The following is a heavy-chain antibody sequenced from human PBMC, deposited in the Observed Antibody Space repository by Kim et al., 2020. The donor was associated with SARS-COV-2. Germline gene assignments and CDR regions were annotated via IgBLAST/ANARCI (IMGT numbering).Heavy chain of an antibody. D-gene: IGHD2-2*01. V-gene: IGHV3-23*01. CDR3: TKRTSGALPFDY. CDR2: IGITGGNT. CDR1: GFTFTSYA. Sequence: GGSLRLSCEASGFTFTSYAMTWVRQAPGKGLEWVASIGITGGNTYYADSVKGRFTISRDNSRDTLFLHMNSLRAEDTAVYYCTKRTSGALPFDYWGQGTLVTVSS. J-gene: IGHJ4*02.